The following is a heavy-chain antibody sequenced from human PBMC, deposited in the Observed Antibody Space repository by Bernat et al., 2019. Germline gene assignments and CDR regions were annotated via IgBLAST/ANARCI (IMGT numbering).Heavy chain of an antibody. D-gene: IGHD2-15*01. J-gene: IGHJ6*02. CDR1: GYTFTSYG. Sequence: QVQLVQSGAEVKKPGASVKVSCKASGYTFTSYGIYWVRQAPGQGLEWMGWISAYNGNTNYTQKFQGRVTMTTDTSTSTAYMELRSLRSDDTAVYYCARGGGVVVPRSAGGMDVWGQGTTVTVSS. CDR2: ISAYNGNT. V-gene: IGHV1-18*01. CDR3: ARGGGVVVPRSAGGMDV.